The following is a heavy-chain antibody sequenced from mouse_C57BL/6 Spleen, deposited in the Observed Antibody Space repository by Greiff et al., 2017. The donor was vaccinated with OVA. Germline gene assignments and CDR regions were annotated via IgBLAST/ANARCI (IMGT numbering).Heavy chain of an antibody. V-gene: IGHV5-6*01. CDR2: ISSGGSYT. D-gene: IGHD2-4*01. CDR3: ARNDYDCDY. Sequence: EVQGVESGGDLVKPGGSLKLSCAASGFTFSSYGMSWVRQTPDKRLGWVATISSGGSYTYYPDSVKGRFTISRDNAKNTLYLQMSSLKSEDTAMYYCARNDYDCDYWGQGTTLTVSS. J-gene: IGHJ2*01. CDR1: GFTFSSYG.